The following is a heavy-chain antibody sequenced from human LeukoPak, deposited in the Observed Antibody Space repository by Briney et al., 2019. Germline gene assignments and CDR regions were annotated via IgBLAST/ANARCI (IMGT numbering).Heavy chain of an antibody. CDR1: GFAFSTNW. CDR3: VRGQATAWGLDY. Sequence: PGGSLRLSCSASGFAFSTNWMHWVRQAPGKGLVWVSHISTDARTITYADFVKGRFTISRDNAKNTLYLQMNSLRAEDTALYYCVRGQATAWGLDYWGQETLVTVSS. J-gene: IGHJ4*02. CDR2: ISTDARTI. V-gene: IGHV3-74*01. D-gene: IGHD6-13*01.